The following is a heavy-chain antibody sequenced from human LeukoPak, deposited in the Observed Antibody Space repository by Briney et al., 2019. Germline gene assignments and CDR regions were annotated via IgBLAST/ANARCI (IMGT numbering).Heavy chain of an antibody. Sequence: GGSLRLSCAASGFTFSSYTMNWVRQAPGKGLEWVSSISSSSSYIYYADSVKGRFTISRDNAKNSLYLQMNSLRAEDTAVYYCARQYSGYLIDYWGQGTLVTVSS. CDR3: ARQYSGYLIDY. V-gene: IGHV3-21*01. CDR2: ISSSSSYI. CDR1: GFTFSSYT. D-gene: IGHD5-12*01. J-gene: IGHJ4*02.